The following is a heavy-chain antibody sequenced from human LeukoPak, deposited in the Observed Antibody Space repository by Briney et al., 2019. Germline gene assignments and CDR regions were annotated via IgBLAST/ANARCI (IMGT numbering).Heavy chain of an antibody. V-gene: IGHV3-21*01. CDR2: ISSSSSYI. CDR3: AREDVVVAAMLYYYYGMDV. CDR1: GFTFSSYS. J-gene: IGHJ6*02. D-gene: IGHD2-15*01. Sequence: GGSLGLSCAASGFTFSSYSMNWVRQAPGKGLEWVSSISSSSSYIYYADSVKGRFTISRDNAKNSLYLQMNSLRAEDTAVYYCAREDVVVAAMLYYYYGMDVWGQGTTVTVSS.